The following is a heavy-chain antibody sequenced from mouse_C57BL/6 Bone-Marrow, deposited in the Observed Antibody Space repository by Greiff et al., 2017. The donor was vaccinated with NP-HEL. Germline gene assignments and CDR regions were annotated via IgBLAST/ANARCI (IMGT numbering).Heavy chain of an antibody. J-gene: IGHJ2*01. V-gene: IGHV1-82*01. CDR1: GYAFSSSW. Sequence: VQGVESGPELVKPGASVKISCKASGYAFSSSWMNWVKQRPGKGLEWIGRIYPGDGDTNYNGKFKGKATLTADKSSSTAYMQLSSLTSEDSAVYFCAKEGGLRLRDYWGQGTTLTVSS. CDR3: AKEGGLRLRDY. CDR2: IYPGDGDT. D-gene: IGHD3-2*02.